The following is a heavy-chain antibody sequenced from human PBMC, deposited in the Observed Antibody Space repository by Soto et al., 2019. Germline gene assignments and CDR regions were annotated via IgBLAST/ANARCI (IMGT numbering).Heavy chain of an antibody. CDR3: ARLALGYYSGGTCYSGAFDI. CDR1: GYTFTGYC. J-gene: IGHJ3*02. Sequence: ASVKVSCKASGYTFTGYCMHWVRQAPGQGLEWMGWINPKSGGTNYSQKFQGWVTMTRDTSISTAYMELSRLKSDDTAVYYCARLALGYYSGGTCYSGAFDIWGQGTMVTVSS. CDR2: INPKSGGT. D-gene: IGHD2-15*01. V-gene: IGHV1-2*04.